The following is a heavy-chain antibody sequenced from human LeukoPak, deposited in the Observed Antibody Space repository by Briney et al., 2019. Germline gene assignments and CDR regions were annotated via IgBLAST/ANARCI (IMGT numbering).Heavy chain of an antibody. D-gene: IGHD3-22*01. CDR2: IVVGSGNT. CDR3: AAEGNDSSGYNFDY. CDR1: GFTFTSSA. Sequence: SVKASCKASGFTFTSSAMQWVRQARGQRLEWIGWIVVGSGNTNYAQKFQERDTITRDMSTSTAYMELSSLRSEDTAVYYCAAEGNDSSGYNFDYWGQGTLVTVSS. V-gene: IGHV1-58*02. J-gene: IGHJ4*02.